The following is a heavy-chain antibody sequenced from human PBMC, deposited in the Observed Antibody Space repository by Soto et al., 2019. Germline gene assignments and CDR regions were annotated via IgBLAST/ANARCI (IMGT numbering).Heavy chain of an antibody. Sequence: EVQLVESGGGLVQPGGSLKLSCAASGFTFSGSAMHWVRQASGKGLEWVGRIRSKANSYATAYDASVTGRFTIARDDSKITAYLQMNSLKTEDTAVYYCTVFISATAENLVAYWGQGTLVTVSS. CDR1: GFTFSGSA. CDR2: IRSKANSYAT. J-gene: IGHJ4*02. CDR3: TVFISATAENLVAY. V-gene: IGHV3-73*01. D-gene: IGHD6-13*01.